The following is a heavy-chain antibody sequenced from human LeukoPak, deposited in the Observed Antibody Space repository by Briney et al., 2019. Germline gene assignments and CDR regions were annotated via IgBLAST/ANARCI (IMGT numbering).Heavy chain of an antibody. D-gene: IGHD3-10*01. CDR2: ISSSSSYI. V-gene: IGHV3-21*01. CDR1: GFTFSSYS. CDR3: AKGAGWYGPFDY. J-gene: IGHJ4*02. Sequence: PGGSLRLSCAASGFTFSSYSMNWVRQAPGKGLEWVSSISSSSSYIYYADSVKGRFTISRDNAKNSLYLQMNSLRAEDTAVYYCAKGAGWYGPFDYWGQGTLVTVSS.